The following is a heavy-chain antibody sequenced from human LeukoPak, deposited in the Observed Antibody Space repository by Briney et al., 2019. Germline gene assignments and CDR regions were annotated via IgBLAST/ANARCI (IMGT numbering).Heavy chain of an antibody. CDR1: GFTFSSYA. Sequence: TGGSLRLSCAAFGFTFSSYAMSWVRQAPGKGLEWVSAISGSGGSTYYADSVKGRFTISRDNSKNTLYLQMNSLRAEDTAVYYCAKGPYYDSSGYYYFDYWGQGTLVTVSS. V-gene: IGHV3-23*01. CDR3: AKGPYYDSSGYYYFDY. D-gene: IGHD3-22*01. J-gene: IGHJ4*02. CDR2: ISGSGGST.